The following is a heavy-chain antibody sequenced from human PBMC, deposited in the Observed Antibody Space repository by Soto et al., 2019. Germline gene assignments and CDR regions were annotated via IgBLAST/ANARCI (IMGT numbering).Heavy chain of an antibody. CDR3: AVVVAAKGAFDI. CDR2: IIPILGIA. J-gene: IGHJ3*02. V-gene: IGHV1-69*02. CDR1: GVTFSSYT. Sequence: GASVKVSCKASGVTFSSYTISWVRQAPGQGLEWMGRIIPILGIANYAQKFQGRVTITADKSTSTAYMELSSLRSEDTAVYYCAVVVAAKGAFDIWGQGTMVTVSS. D-gene: IGHD2-15*01.